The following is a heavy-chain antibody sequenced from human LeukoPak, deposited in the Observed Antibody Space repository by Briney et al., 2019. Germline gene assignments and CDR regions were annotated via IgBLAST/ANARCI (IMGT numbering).Heavy chain of an antibody. CDR2: ISYDGSNK. D-gene: IGHD6-13*01. J-gene: IGHJ4*02. CDR1: GFTFSTYA. Sequence: PGRSLRLSCAASGFTFSTYAMHWVRQAPGKGLEWVAVISYDGSNKYYADSVKGRFTISRGNSKNTLYLQMNSLRAEDTAVYYCASSSWYSYYFDYWGQGTLVTVSS. V-gene: IGHV3-30*04. CDR3: ASSSWYSYYFDY.